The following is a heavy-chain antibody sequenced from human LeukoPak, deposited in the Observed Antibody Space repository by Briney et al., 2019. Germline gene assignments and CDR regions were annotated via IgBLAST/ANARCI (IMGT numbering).Heavy chain of an antibody. Sequence: AGSLTLSCAASGFTFSSYCMNWVRQAPGKGLEWVSSISSSSSYIYYAASVKGRFTISRDNAKNSLYLQMNSLRAEDTAVYYCASEGIAVAGTDYWGQGTLVTVSS. CDR1: GFTFSSYC. V-gene: IGHV3-21*01. CDR3: ASEGIAVAGTDY. J-gene: IGHJ4*02. D-gene: IGHD6-19*01. CDR2: ISSSSSYI.